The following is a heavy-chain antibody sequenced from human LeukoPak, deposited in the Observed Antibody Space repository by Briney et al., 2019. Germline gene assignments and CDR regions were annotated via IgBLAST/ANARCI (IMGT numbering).Heavy chain of an antibody. CDR3: ARRTVTPWNPSYYSDY. CDR1: GGSISSSSYY. CDR2: IYYSGST. Sequence: SETLSLTCTVSGGSISSSSYYWGWIRQPPGKGLEWIGSIYYSGSTYYNPSLKSRVTISVDTSKNQFSLKLSSVTAADTAVYYCARRTVTPWNPSYYSDYWGQGTLVTVSS. V-gene: IGHV4-39*01. D-gene: IGHD4-17*01. J-gene: IGHJ4*02.